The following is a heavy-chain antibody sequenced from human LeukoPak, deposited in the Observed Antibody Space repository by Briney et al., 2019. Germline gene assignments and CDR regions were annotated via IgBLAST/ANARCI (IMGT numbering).Heavy chain of an antibody. CDR1: GGSISSSSYY. V-gene: IGHV4-39*07. CDR3: ARNLIPEQLVLNF. J-gene: IGHJ4*02. D-gene: IGHD6-13*01. CDR2: IYYSGST. Sequence: RASETLSLTCTVSGGSISSSSYYWGWIRQPPGKGLEWIGSIYYSGSTYYNPSLKSRVTISVDTSKNQFSLNLKSVTPEDTAVYYCARNLIPEQLVLNFWGQGTLVTVSS.